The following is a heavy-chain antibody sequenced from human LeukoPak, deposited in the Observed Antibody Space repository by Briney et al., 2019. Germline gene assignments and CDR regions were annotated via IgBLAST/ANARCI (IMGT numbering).Heavy chain of an antibody. CDR3: ARHYDSSGYYFDY. CDR1: GGSISSGSYY. J-gene: IGHJ4*02. D-gene: IGHD3-22*01. V-gene: IGHV4-61*02. CDR2: IYTSGCT. Sequence: ASETLSLTCTVSGGSISSGSYYWSWIRQPAGKGLEWIGRIYTSGCTNYNPSLKSRVTISVDTSKNQFSLKLSSVTAADTAVYYCARHYDSSGYYFDYWGQGTLVTVSS.